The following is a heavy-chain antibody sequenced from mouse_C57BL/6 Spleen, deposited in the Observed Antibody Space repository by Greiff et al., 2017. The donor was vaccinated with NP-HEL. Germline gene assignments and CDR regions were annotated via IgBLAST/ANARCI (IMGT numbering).Heavy chain of an antibody. CDR3: AREVYYPIGYCDV. CDR1: GFTFSDYY. Sequence: EVKLVESEGGLVQPGSSMKLSCTASGFTFSDYYMAWVRQVPEKGLEWVANINYDGSSTYYLDSLKSRFIISRDNAKNILYLQMSSLKSEDTATYYCAREVYYPIGYCDVWGTGTTVTVSS. J-gene: IGHJ1*03. V-gene: IGHV5-16*01. CDR2: INYDGSST. D-gene: IGHD1-1*01.